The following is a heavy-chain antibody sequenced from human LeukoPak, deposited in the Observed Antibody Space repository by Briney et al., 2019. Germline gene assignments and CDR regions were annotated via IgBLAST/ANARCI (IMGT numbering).Heavy chain of an antibody. D-gene: IGHD3-22*01. V-gene: IGHV4-38-2*02. J-gene: IGHJ5*02. CDR2: IYHSGTT. CDR3: ARDKRNYDSGGVNWFDP. Sequence: SETLSLTCAVSGHSMFSDYYWGWFRQPPGKGLEWIGSIYHSGTTYHSPSLKSRVSMSVDTSKNQFSLKLSSVTAADTAVYYCARDKRNYDSGGVNWFDPWGLGTLVTVSS. CDR1: GHSMFSDYY.